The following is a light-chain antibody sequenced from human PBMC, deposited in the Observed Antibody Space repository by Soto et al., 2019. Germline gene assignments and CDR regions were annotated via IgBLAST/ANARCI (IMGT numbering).Light chain of an antibody. CDR3: QQYGSSPIT. J-gene: IGKJ5*01. V-gene: IGKV3-20*01. Sequence: IVLTQSPGTLSLSPWERATLSCRASQSVSSSNLAWYQQKRGQSPRVIIYGGYTRAAGIPDRFSGSGSGTDFTLTISRLEPEDFAVYYCQQYGSSPITFGQGTRLEIK. CDR2: GGY. CDR1: QSVSSSN.